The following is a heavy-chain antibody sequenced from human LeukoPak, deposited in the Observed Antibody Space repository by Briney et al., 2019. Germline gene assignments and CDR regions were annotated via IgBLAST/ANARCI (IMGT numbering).Heavy chain of an antibody. CDR1: GYSISSGYY. Sequence: SETLSLTCTVSGYSISSGYYWGWIRQPPGKGLEWIGSGYHIGSTYFNPSLRSRVTILIDIFKNQFSLKMSSVTAADTAIYYCARGNSNFDYWGQGTLVTVSS. V-gene: IGHV4-38-2*02. D-gene: IGHD4-23*01. CDR2: GYHIGST. CDR3: ARGNSNFDY. J-gene: IGHJ4*02.